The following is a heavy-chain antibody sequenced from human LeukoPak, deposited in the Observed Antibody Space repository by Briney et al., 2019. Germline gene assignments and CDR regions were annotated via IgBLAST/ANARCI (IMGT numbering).Heavy chain of an antibody. CDR2: INHSGST. CDR1: GGSFSGYY. CDR3: AGDAGNHVLQAFDI. J-gene: IGHJ3*02. D-gene: IGHD2-8*01. V-gene: IGHV4-34*01. Sequence: SETLSLTCAVYGGSFSGYYWSWIRQPPGKGLEWIGEINHSGSTNYNPSLKSRVTISVDTSKNQFSLKLSSVTAADTAVYYCAGDAGNHVLQAFDIWGQGTMVTVSS.